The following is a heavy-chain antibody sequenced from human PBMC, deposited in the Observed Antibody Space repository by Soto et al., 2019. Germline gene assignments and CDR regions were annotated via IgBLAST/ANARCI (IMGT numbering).Heavy chain of an antibody. CDR2: MNPNSGNT. CDR3: ARESGYDSYYYYCMDV. Sequence: GASVKVSCKASVYTFTSYDINWVRQATGQGLEWMGWMNPNSGNTGYAQKFQGRVTMTRNTSISTAYMELSSLRSEDTAVYYCARESGYDSYYYYCMDVWGKGTTVTVSS. J-gene: IGHJ6*03. D-gene: IGHD5-12*01. V-gene: IGHV1-8*01. CDR1: VYTFTSYD.